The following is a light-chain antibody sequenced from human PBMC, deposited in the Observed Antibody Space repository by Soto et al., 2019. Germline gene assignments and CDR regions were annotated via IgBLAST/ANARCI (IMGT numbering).Light chain of an antibody. J-gene: IGLJ2*01. CDR3: SSYAGSNGVL. CDR2: DVS. Sequence: QSALTQPPSASGSPGQSVTISCTGTSSDVGGYNYVSWYQQHPGKAPKLMIYDVSKRPSGVPDRFSGSKSGNTASLTVSGLQAEDEADYDFSSYAGSNGVLFGGGTKLTVL. CDR1: SSDVGGYNY. V-gene: IGLV2-8*01.